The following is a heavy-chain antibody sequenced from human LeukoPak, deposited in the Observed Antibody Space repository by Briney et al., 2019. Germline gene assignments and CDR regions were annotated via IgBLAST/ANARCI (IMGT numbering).Heavy chain of an antibody. J-gene: IGHJ4*02. Sequence: PSETLSLTCTVSGGSISSYYWSWIRQPPGKGLEWIGYIYCSGSTDYNPSLKSRVTISVDTSKNQFSLKLSSVTAADTAVYYCAGSKYYDILTGYFNFDYWGQGTLVTVSS. CDR2: IYCSGST. CDR1: GGSISSYY. D-gene: IGHD3-9*01. V-gene: IGHV4-59*01. CDR3: AGSKYYDILTGYFNFDY.